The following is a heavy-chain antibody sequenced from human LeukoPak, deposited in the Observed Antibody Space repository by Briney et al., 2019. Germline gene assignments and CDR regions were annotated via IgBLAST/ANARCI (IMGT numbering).Heavy chain of an antibody. CDR1: GFTFSSYA. CDR2: ISGSGGST. Sequence: GGSLRLSCAASGFTFSSYAMSWVRQAPGKGLEWVSAISGSGGSTYYADSVKGRFTISRDNSLYLQMNSLRAEDTAVYYCAKDRSITIFGVVIPSWGQGTLVTVSS. J-gene: IGHJ4*02. V-gene: IGHV3-23*01. D-gene: IGHD3-3*01. CDR3: AKDRSITIFGVVIPS.